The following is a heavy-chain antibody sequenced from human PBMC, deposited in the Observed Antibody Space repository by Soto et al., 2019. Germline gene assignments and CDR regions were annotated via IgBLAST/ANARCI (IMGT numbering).Heavy chain of an antibody. D-gene: IGHD6-6*01. CDR1: GFNFTSSA. J-gene: IGHJ6*03. V-gene: IGHV1-58*02. CDR2: IVVGSGNT. CDR3: AATTYALESSSTTYYDSYMDV. Sequence: ASVKVSCKASGFNFTSSAMQWVRQARGQRLEWIGWIVVGSGNTNYAQKFQERVTITRDMSTSTAYMELSSVRSEATAVNYCAATTYALESSSTTYYDSYMDVQGKGTTVTFSS.